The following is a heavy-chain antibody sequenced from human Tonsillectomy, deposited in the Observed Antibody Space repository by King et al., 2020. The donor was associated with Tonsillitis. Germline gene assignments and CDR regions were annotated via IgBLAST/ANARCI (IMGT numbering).Heavy chain of an antibody. CDR1: GFTFSNYW. D-gene: IGHD6-13*01. CDR2: IKQDGSQK. V-gene: IGHV3-7*03. CDR3: ARDSIVAAGTFTDAFDI. Sequence: DVQLVESGGGLVQPGGSLRLSCAASGFTFSNYWMSWVRQAPGKGLEWVANIKQDGSQKYYVDSVKGRFTISRDNAKNSLYLQMNSLRAEDTAVYYCARDSIVAAGTFTDAFDIWGRGTMVTVSS. J-gene: IGHJ3*02.